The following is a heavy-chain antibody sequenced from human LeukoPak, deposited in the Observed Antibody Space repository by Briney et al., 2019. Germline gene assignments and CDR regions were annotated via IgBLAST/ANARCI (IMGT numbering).Heavy chain of an antibody. D-gene: IGHD3-9*01. J-gene: IGHJ4*02. V-gene: IGHV4-61*02. CDR3: ARGSHRDWFDY. CDR2: IYTSGST. Sequence: SQTLSLTCTVSGGSISSGSYYWSWIRQPAGKGLEWIGRIYTSGSTNYNPSLKSRVTISVDTPKNQFSLKLSSVTAADTAVYYCARGSHRDWFDYWGQGTLVTVSS. CDR1: GGSISSGSYY.